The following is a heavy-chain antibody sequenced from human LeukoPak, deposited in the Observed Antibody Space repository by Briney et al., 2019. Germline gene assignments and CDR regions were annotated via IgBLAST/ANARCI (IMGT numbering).Heavy chain of an antibody. V-gene: IGHV3-23*01. CDR3: AKGTSSSCYSAPNY. J-gene: IGHJ4*02. Sequence: GGSLRLSCAASGFTFSSYAMNWVRQAPGKGLEWVSAICSNDNNTYYANSVKGRFTISRDNSRNTLSLQLNSLRAEDTAVYYCAKGTSSSCYSAPNYWGQGTLVTVSS. D-gene: IGHD2-15*01. CDR2: ICSNDNNT. CDR1: GFTFSSYA.